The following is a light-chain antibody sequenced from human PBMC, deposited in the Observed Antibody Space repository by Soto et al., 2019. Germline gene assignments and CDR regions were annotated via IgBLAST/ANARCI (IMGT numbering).Light chain of an antibody. CDR3: SSYRKSNTLV. CDR2: EVT. V-gene: IGLV2-14*01. Sequence: QSSITNPASVSASPGQSITISCTGASSDVGTYHYVSWYQHHPGKPPKLLIHEVTHRPPGVAARFSGSKSGNTASLTISGLQAEDEAVYYCSSYRKSNTLVFGTGTKATVL. J-gene: IGLJ1*01. CDR1: SSDVGTYHY.